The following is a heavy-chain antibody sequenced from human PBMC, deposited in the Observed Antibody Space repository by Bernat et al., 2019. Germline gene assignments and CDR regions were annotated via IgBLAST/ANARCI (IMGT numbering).Heavy chain of an antibody. CDR3: AKKWSYSAFDI. Sequence: QVQLVESGGGVVQPGGSLRLPGAASGFPFSSYALPWVRQAPAKGLEWVAFIRYDGSNKYYADSVKGRFTISRDNSKNTLYLQMNSLRAEDTAVYYCAKKWSYSAFDIWGQGTMVTVSS. J-gene: IGHJ3*02. CDR1: GFPFSSYA. CDR2: IRYDGSNK. D-gene: IGHD1-26*01. V-gene: IGHV3-30*02.